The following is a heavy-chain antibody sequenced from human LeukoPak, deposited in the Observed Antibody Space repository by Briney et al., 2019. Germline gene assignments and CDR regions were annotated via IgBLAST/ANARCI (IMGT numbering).Heavy chain of an antibody. Sequence: GGSLKLSCAASGFTVSSNYMNWVRQAPGKGLEWVSVIYGGGKTYYADSVKGRFTLSRDNSKNMLFLQMNGLRVEDTAVYYCARDQATMIRNGFDVWGQGTTVTVSS. CDR3: ARDQATMIRNGFDV. J-gene: IGHJ6*02. D-gene: IGHD3-10*01. CDR2: IYGGGKT. CDR1: GFTVSSNY. V-gene: IGHV3-53*01.